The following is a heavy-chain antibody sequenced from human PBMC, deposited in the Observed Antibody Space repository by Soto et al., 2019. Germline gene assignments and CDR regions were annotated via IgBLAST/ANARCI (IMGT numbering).Heavy chain of an antibody. J-gene: IGHJ4*02. CDR1: GYTFTGYY. Sequence: ASVKVSCKASGYTFTGYYMHWVRQAPGQGLEWMGWINPNSGGTNYAQKFQGWVTMTRDTSISTAYMELSRLRSDDTAVYYCARDCGGDCYSPFDYWGQGTLVTVSS. D-gene: IGHD2-21*02. CDR2: INPNSGGT. V-gene: IGHV1-2*04. CDR3: ARDCGGDCYSPFDY.